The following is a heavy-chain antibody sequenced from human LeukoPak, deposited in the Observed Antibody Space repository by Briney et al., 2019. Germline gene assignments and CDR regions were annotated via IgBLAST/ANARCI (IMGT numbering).Heavy chain of an antibody. CDR3: ARARAGACREH. Sequence: GRSLRLSCAASGFTFDDYAMHWVRQAPAKGLEWVSVISWDGGSTYYADSAKGGFPISRDNSKNSLYVQMNSLRAEDTALYYCARARAGACREHWGQGTPVTGSS. D-gene: IGHD2-21*01. CDR2: ISWDGGST. V-gene: IGHV3-43D*03. J-gene: IGHJ1*01. CDR1: GFTFDDYA.